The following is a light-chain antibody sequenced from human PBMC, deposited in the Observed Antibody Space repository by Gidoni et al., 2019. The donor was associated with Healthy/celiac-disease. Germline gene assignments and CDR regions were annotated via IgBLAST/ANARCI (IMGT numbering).Light chain of an antibody. Sequence: IVMTQTPLALSATTGQPDFISCKSRQSLLHRDVNTYLYWYLQKPGQAPQLLIYEVSNRFSGVPARFSGSGSGTDFTLTISRVEAEDVGVYYCMQSIQIQLTFGGGTKVEIK. CDR2: EVS. CDR1: QSLLHRDVNTY. CDR3: MQSIQIQLT. J-gene: IGKJ4*01. V-gene: IGKV2D-29*01.